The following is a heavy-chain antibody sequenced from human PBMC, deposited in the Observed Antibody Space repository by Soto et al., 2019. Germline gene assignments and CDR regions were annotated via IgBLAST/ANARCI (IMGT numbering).Heavy chain of an antibody. CDR3: AKGGSGYYPFDY. V-gene: IGHV3-30*18. D-gene: IGHD3-22*01. CDR2: ISYDGSNK. J-gene: IGHJ4*02. CDR1: GFTFSSYG. Sequence: PGGSLRLSCAASGFTFSSYGMHWVRQAPGKGLEWVAVISYDGSNKYYADSVKGRFTISRDNSKNTLYLQMNSLRAEDTAVYYCAKGGSGYYPFDYWGQGTLVTVSS.